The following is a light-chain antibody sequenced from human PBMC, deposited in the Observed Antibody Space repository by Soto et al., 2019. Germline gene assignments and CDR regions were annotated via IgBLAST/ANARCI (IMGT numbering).Light chain of an antibody. J-gene: IGLJ1*01. CDR2: VNS. CDR3: QSYDSSLSGYV. V-gene: IGLV1-40*01. CDR1: SSNIGAGYD. Sequence: QSVLTQPPSVSGAPGQRVTISCTGSSSNIGAGYDVHWYQQFPGTAPKLLIYVNSNRPSGVPDRFSGSKSGTSASLAITGLQAEDEAYYYCQSYDSSLSGYVFGTGTKLTVL.